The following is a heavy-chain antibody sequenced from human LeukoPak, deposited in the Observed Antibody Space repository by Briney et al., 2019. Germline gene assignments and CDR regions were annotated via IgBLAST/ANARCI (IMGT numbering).Heavy chain of an antibody. CDR3: AKVSAARPKGSVPRKEYYYYMDV. CDR2: IRYDGSNK. J-gene: IGHJ6*03. V-gene: IGHV3-30*02. CDR1: GFTFSSYA. Sequence: GGSLRLSCAASGFTFSSYAMSWVRQAPGKGLEWVAFIRYDGSNKYYADSVKGRFTISRDNSKNTLYLQMNSLRAEDTAVYYCAKVSAARPKGSVPRKEYYYYMDVWGKGTTVTVSS. D-gene: IGHD6-6*01.